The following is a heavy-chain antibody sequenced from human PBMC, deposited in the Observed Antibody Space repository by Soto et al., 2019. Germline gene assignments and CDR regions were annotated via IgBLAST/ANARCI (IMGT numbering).Heavy chain of an antibody. J-gene: IGHJ3*01. CDR3: AHLMITYGGVVADDAFDF. Sequence: QITLTESGPTLVKPTQTLTLTCTFSGFSLSSSRVGVAWIRQPPGKALEWLAVIYWDGDKRYSPSLRSRLTITKDTSKHQVVLTMTNVDPVDTATYFCAHLMITYGGVVADDAFDFWGQGTMVTISS. CDR1: GFSLSSSRVG. V-gene: IGHV2-5*02. D-gene: IGHD3-16*02. CDR2: IYWDGDK.